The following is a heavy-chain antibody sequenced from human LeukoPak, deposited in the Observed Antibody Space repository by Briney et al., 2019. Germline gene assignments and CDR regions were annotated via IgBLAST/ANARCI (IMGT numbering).Heavy chain of an antibody. CDR1: GGSITSYY. Sequence: TSETLSLTCSVSGGSITSYYWSWIRQSPGKGLEWIGYIYHTGSTNDNPSLNSRVTVLVDTSKNQFSLKLRSLTAADTAVYYCASSPLIPSGWLGFDYWGQGALVTVSS. V-gene: IGHV4-59*01. CDR2: IYHTGST. J-gene: IGHJ4*02. D-gene: IGHD6-19*01. CDR3: ASSPLIPSGWLGFDY.